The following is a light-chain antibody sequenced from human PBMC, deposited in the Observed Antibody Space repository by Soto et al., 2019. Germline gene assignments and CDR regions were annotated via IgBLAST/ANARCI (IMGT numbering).Light chain of an antibody. CDR1: QSIDSKY. Sequence: EIVLTQSPGTLSSSPGERATLSCRASQSIDSKYLAWYQHKTGQAPRLLIYATSSRATGIPDRFGGSGSGTDFTLTINRLEPEDFAVYYCQQYFASSRTFGQGTKVDIK. CDR2: ATS. CDR3: QQYFASSRT. J-gene: IGKJ1*01. V-gene: IGKV3-20*01.